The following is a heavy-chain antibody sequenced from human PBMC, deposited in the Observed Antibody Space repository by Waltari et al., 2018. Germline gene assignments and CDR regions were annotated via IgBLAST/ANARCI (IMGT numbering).Heavy chain of an antibody. Sequence: QVQLVQSGAEMRKPGSSVRVSCKAAGGTFSPYATASVRHAPGQGLEWIGGIIPILDTLSYAEKFQGRVTITADESTSTSYMDLSSLRSEDTAVYFCAREPPDYDSSGYYAFDIWGQGTMVAVSS. J-gene: IGHJ3*02. CDR3: AREPPDYDSSGYYAFDI. CDR1: GGTFSPYA. D-gene: IGHD3-22*01. V-gene: IGHV1-69*01. CDR2: IIPILDTL.